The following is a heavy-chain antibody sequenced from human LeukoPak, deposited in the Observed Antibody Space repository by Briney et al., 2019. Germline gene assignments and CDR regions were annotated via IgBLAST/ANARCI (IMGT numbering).Heavy chain of an antibody. V-gene: IGHV1-2*02. Sequence: ASVKVSCKASGYTFTGYYMHWVRQAPGQGLEWMGWINPNSGDTNYAQKFQGRVTMTRDTSITTAYMELSRLRSDDTAVYYCARVRYRLAETYIDYWGQGTLVTVSS. D-gene: IGHD3-16*01. CDR2: INPNSGDT. CDR1: GYTFTGYY. J-gene: IGHJ4*02. CDR3: ARVRYRLAETYIDY.